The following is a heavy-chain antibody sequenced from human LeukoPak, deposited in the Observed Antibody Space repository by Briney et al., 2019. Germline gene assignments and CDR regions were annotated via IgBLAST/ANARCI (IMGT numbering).Heavy chain of an antibody. V-gene: IGHV3-30*18. D-gene: IGHD2-15*01. Sequence: GGSLRLSCAASGFTFSSYAMSWVRQAPGKGLEWVAVISFDGSNKYYADSVKGRFTISRDNPKNTVYLQKNSLRAEDTAVYYCAKVRSRQMVVFDYWGQGXLXTVSS. CDR2: ISFDGSNK. J-gene: IGHJ4*02. CDR1: GFTFSSYA. CDR3: AKVRSRQMVVFDY.